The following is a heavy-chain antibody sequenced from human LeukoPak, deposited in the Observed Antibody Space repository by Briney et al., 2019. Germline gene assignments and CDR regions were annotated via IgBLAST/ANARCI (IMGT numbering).Heavy chain of an antibody. V-gene: IGHV4-34*01. J-gene: IGHJ4*02. CDR1: GGSFSGYY. D-gene: IGHD3-10*01. Sequence: PSETLSLTCAVYGGSFSGYYWSWIRQPPGKGLEWIGEINHSGSTNYNPSLKSRVTISVDTSKNQFSLKLSSVTAADTAVYYCARLEFGDGDYVDYWGQGTLVTVSS. CDR3: ARLEFGDGDYVDY. CDR2: INHSGST.